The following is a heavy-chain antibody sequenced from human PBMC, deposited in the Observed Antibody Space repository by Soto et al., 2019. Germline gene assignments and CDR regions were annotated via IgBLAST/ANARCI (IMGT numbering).Heavy chain of an antibody. CDR1: GGTFSSYA. V-gene: IGHV1-69*12. CDR3: ARDYYDRDGRKCYDY. D-gene: IGHD3-22*01. Sequence: QVQLVQSGAEVKKPGSSVKVSCKASGGTFSSYAISWVRQAPGQGLEWMGGIIPIFGTANYAQKFQGRVTITADESTSTAYMELSSLRSENTAVYYCARDYYDRDGRKCYDYWGQGTLVTVSS. CDR2: IIPIFGTA. J-gene: IGHJ4*02.